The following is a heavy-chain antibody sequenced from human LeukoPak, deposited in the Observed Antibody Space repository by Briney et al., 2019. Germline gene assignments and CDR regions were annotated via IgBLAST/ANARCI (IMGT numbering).Heavy chain of an antibody. Sequence: PGRSLRLSCPASGFIFSSYGMHWVRQAPGKGLEWVAVISYDGSNKYYADSVKGRFTIFRDNFKNTLYLQINSLRAEETAVYYCAKAGFVVRGVNPLDYWGQGTLVTVSS. CDR1: GFIFSSYG. CDR3: AKAGFVVRGVNPLDY. CDR2: ISYDGSNK. J-gene: IGHJ4*02. D-gene: IGHD3-10*01. V-gene: IGHV3-30*18.